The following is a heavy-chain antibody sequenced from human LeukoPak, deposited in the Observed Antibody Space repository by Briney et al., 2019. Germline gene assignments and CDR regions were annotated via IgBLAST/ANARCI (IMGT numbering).Heavy chain of an antibody. V-gene: IGHV1-2*02. CDR3: ARETVDTAMVRMDYYYGMDV. CDR1: GYTFTGYY. D-gene: IGHD5-18*01. J-gene: IGHJ6*02. Sequence: ASVKVSCKASGYTFTGYYMHWVRQAPGQGLEWMGWINPNSGGTNYAQKFQGRVTMTRDTSISTAYMELSRLRSDDTAVYYCARETVDTAMVRMDYYYGMDVWGQGTTVTVSS. CDR2: INPNSGGT.